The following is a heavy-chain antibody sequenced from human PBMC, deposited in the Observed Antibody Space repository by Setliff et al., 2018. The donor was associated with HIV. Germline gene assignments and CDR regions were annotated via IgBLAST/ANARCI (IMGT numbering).Heavy chain of an antibody. CDR1: GGSISSSSYY. J-gene: IGHJ4*02. Sequence: SETLSLTCTVSGGSISSSSYYWGWVRQPPGKGLEWIGTMFYSGSTNYNPSLKSRVTISVDTSKNQFSLKLSSVTAADTAIYFCARQFRYPNRAVAGVDYWGQGTLVTVSS. CDR2: MFYSGST. CDR3: ARQFRYPNRAVAGVDY. V-gene: IGHV4-39*01. D-gene: IGHD6-19*01.